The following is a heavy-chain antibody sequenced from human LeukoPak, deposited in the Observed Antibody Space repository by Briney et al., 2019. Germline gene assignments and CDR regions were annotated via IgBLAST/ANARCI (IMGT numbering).Heavy chain of an antibody. D-gene: IGHD5-24*01. V-gene: IGHV3-33*06. Sequence: GGSLRLSCAASGFTFSTYGMHWVRQAPGKGLEWVAVIWYDGNNKYYADFVKGRFTISRDNSKNTLYLQMNSLRVEDTAMYFCAKDIQLSTWGLGTMVTVSS. CDR3: AKDIQLST. CDR1: GFTFSTYG. J-gene: IGHJ3*01. CDR2: IWYDGNNK.